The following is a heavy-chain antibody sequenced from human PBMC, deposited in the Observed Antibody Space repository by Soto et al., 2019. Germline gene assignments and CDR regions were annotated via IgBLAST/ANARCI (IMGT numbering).Heavy chain of an antibody. CDR2: IKQDGSDK. CDR3: ARDLRFFDY. CDR1: GFTFTNYW. Sequence: PGGSLRLSCAASGFTFTNYWMSWVRQAPGKGLEWVANIKQDGSDKYYVDSVRGRFTISRDNTKNSMYLQMNSLRAEDTAVYYCARDLRFFDYWGQGTLVTVSS. J-gene: IGHJ4*02. V-gene: IGHV3-7*04.